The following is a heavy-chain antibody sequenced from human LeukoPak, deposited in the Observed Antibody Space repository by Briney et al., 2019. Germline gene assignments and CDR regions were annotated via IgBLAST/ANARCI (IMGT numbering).Heavy chain of an antibody. V-gene: IGHV1-2*02. D-gene: IGHD3-10*01. J-gene: IGHJ4*02. CDR2: ISPNSGGT. Sequence: ASVKVSCKASGYTFIGQYIHWVRQAPGQGLEWMGWISPNSGGTNYAQKFQGRVTMTRDTSISTAYMELSTLTSDDTAVYYCASALKSGSGYWGQGTLVTVSA. CDR1: GYTFIGQY. CDR3: ASALKSGSGY.